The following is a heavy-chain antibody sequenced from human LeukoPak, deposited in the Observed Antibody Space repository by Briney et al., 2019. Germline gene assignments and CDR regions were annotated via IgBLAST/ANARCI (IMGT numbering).Heavy chain of an antibody. V-gene: IGHV1-2*02. D-gene: IGHD2-15*01. CDR3: ARDWPGISLHFDL. CDR1: GFTFNSYY. Sequence: ASVKVSCKASGFTFNSYYIHWVRQAPGQGLEWMGWINPNTGDTNFAQKFQGRVAMTRDTSLSTAYMDLSRLTSDDTAVYYCARDWPGISLHFDLWGRGTLITVSS. CDR2: INPNTGDT. J-gene: IGHJ2*01.